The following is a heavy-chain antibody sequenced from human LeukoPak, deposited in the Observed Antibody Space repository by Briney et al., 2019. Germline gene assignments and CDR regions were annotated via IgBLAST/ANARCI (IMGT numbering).Heavy chain of an antibody. CDR2: ISSSSSYI. V-gene: IGHV3-21*01. Sequence: GGSLRLSCAASGFTFSSYSMNWVRQAPGKGLEWVSSISSSSSYIYYADSVKGRFTISRDNAKNSLYLQMNSLRAEDTAVYYCARDRLYSSSELDYWGQRTLVTVSS. CDR1: GFTFSSYS. CDR3: ARDRLYSSSELDY. J-gene: IGHJ4*02. D-gene: IGHD6-6*01.